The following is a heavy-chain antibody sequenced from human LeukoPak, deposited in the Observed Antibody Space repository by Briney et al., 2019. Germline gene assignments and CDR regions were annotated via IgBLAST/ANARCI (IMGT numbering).Heavy chain of an antibody. D-gene: IGHD1-1*01. Sequence: ASVKVSCKASGYTFTSYGISWVRQAPGQGLEWMGWISAYNGNTNYAQKLQGRVTMTTDTSTSTASMELRSLRSDDTAVYYCARDQVQLERRGLRRYGWFDPWGQGTLVTVSS. CDR1: GYTFTSYG. V-gene: IGHV1-18*01. J-gene: IGHJ5*02. CDR2: ISAYNGNT. CDR3: ARDQVQLERRGLRRYGWFDP.